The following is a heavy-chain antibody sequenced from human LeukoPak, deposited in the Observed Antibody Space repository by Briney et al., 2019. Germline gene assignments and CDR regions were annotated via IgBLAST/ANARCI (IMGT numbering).Heavy chain of an antibody. CDR1: GYTLTELS. J-gene: IGHJ4*02. CDR3: ARVGTYHYDSSGYLEVRLFDY. D-gene: IGHD3-22*01. Sequence: ASVKVSCKVSGYTLTELSMHWVRQAPGKGLEWMGGFDPEDGETIYAQKFQGRLTMTEDTSTDTAFMELTSLRSDDTAVYYCARVGTYHYDSSGYLEVRLFDYWGQGTLVTVSS. CDR2: FDPEDGET. V-gene: IGHV1-24*01.